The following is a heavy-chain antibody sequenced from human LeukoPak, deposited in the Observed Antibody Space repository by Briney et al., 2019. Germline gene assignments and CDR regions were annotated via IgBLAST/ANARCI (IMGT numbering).Heavy chain of an antibody. CDR1: GXSISNNNW. CDR3: ARDRDGMEV. Sequence: SETLSLTCAVSGXSISNNNWWTWVRQPPGKGLEWIGAIYHSGTTYYSPSLKSRVTISVDKSKNQFSLKLTSVTAADTAMYYCARDRDGMEVWGQGTTVTVS. CDR2: IYHSGTT. J-gene: IGHJ6*02. V-gene: IGHV4-4*02.